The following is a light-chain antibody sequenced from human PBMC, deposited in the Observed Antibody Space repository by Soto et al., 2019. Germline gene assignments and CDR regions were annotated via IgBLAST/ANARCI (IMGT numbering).Light chain of an antibody. CDR3: QQYNKWPPVT. J-gene: IGKJ4*01. CDR1: QSVYSN. CDR2: GAS. V-gene: IGKV3-15*01. Sequence: EIVMTQSPATLSVSPGGRATLSCRASQSVYSNLAWYQQKPGQAPRLLIYGASTRATGIPARFSGSGAGTDFALTMSSLQSEDSAVYYCQQYNKWPPVTFGGGTRVEIK.